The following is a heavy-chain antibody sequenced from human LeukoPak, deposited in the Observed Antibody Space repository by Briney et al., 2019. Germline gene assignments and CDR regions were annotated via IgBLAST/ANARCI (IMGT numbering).Heavy chain of an antibody. J-gene: IGHJ4*02. CDR1: GFTFSSYA. D-gene: IGHD3-9*01. V-gene: IGHV3-30*04. Sequence: GRSLRLSCAGSGFTFSSYAMHWVRQAPGKGLEWVAVISYDGSNQYYADSVKGRFTISRDNSKNTLYLQVNSLRAEDTAVYYCAKGNRVLTGYYNFPEGYYFDYWGQGTLVTVSS. CDR2: ISYDGSNQ. CDR3: AKGNRVLTGYYNFPEGYYFDY.